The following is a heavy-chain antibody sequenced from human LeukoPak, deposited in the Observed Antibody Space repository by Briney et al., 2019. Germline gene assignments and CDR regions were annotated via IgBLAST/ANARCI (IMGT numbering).Heavy chain of an antibody. CDR3: ARDFVPPRGLGNFDY. CDR1: GYTFTSYA. Sequence: ASVKVSCKASGYTFTSYAMHWVRQAPGQRLEWMGWINAGNGNTKYSQKFQGRVTITRDTSASTAYMELSSLRSEDTAVYYCARDFVPPRGLGNFDYWGQGTLVTVSS. D-gene: IGHD6-19*01. J-gene: IGHJ4*02. CDR2: INAGNGNT. V-gene: IGHV1-3*01.